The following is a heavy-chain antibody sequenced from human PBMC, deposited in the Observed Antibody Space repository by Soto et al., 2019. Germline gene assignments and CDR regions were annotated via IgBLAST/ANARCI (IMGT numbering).Heavy chain of an antibody. D-gene: IGHD6-6*01. Sequence: ASVKVSCKASGGTFSSYAISWVRQAPGQGLERMVEIIPIFGTANYAQKYKGRVTITADESTSTAYMELSSLRSEDTAVYYCARGEPYSSSSHVYYYYGMDVWGQGTTVTVSS. J-gene: IGHJ6*02. CDR1: GGTFSSYA. CDR2: IIPIFGTA. V-gene: IGHV1-69*13. CDR3: ARGEPYSSSSHVYYYYGMDV.